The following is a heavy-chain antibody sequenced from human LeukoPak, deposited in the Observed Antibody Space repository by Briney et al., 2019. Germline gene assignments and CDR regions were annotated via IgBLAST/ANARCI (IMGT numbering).Heavy chain of an antibody. V-gene: IGHV3-23*01. CDR3: ATRYCSGGSCYAFDY. D-gene: IGHD2-15*01. J-gene: IGHJ4*02. CDR1: GFXFSSYA. Sequence: GGSLRLSCAASGFXFSSYAMSWGRQAPGKGLEWVSVMSGSGGSTYYADPLKGRFTISRDNSRNTLYLQMNSLRAEDTAVYYCATRYCSGGSCYAFDYWGQGTLVTVSS. CDR2: MSGSGGST.